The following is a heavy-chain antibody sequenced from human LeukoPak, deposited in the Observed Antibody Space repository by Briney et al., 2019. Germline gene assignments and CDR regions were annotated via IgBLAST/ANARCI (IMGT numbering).Heavy chain of an antibody. CDR2: IIPIFGTA. CDR1: GGTFSSYA. Sequence: SVKVSRKASGGTFSSYAIGWVQQAPGQGLEWIGRIIPIFGTANYAQKFQGRVTITTDESTSTAYMELSSLRSEDTAVYYCARVFDYGDYVGWYFDLWGRGTLVTVSS. V-gene: IGHV1-69*05. J-gene: IGHJ2*01. CDR3: ARVFDYGDYVGWYFDL. D-gene: IGHD4-17*01.